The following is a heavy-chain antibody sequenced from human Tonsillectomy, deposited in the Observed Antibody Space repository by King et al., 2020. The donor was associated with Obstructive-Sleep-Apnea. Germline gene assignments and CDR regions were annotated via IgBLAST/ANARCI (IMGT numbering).Heavy chain of an antibody. CDR2: TYYRSKWDK. CDR3: ARDPGGYDSSPHGSNAFDI. CDR1: GGSGSSNSAA. J-gene: IGHJ3*02. Sequence: VQLQQSGPGRVKPSQTLSLTCVISGGSGSSNSAAWNWNRQSPPRGLDWLGRTYYRSKWDKDYAVSVKSRININPDTSKNQFSLQLNSVTPEDTAVYYCARDPGGYDSSPHGSNAFDIWGQGTMVTVSS. V-gene: IGHV6-1*01. D-gene: IGHD3-22*01.